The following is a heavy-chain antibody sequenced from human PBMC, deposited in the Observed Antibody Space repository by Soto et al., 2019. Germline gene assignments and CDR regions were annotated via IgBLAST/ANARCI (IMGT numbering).Heavy chain of an antibody. Sequence: APGRGLEWIGWISAYNGNTNYAQKLQGRVTMTTDTSTSTAYMELRSLRSDDTAVYYCAKVQQQYIWFDPWGQGTLVTVSS. CDR3: AKVQQQYIWFDP. J-gene: IGHJ5*02. D-gene: IGHD6-13*01. V-gene: IGHV1-18*01. CDR2: ISAYNGNT.